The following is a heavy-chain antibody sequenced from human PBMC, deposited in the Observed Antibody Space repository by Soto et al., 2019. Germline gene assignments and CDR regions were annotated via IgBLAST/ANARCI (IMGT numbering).Heavy chain of an antibody. J-gene: IGHJ4*02. CDR2: IWYDGSNK. CDR3: ARSMSPTLSVGFDY. CDR1: GFTFSSYG. V-gene: IGHV3-33*01. Sequence: QVQLVESGGGVVQPGRSLRLSCAASGFTFSSYGMHWVRQAPGKGLEWVAVIWYDGSNKYYADSVKGRFTISRDNSKNTLYLQMNSLRAEDTAVYYCARSMSPTLSVGFDYWGQGTLVTVSS. D-gene: IGHD3-16*02.